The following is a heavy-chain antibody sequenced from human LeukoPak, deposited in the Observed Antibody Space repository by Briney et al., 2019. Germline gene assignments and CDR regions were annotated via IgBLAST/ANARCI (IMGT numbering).Heavy chain of an antibody. CDR1: GFTFSSYW. Sequence: GSLRLSCAASGFTFSSYWMSWVRQAPGKGLEWIGSIYYSGSTYYNPSLKSRVTISVDTSKNQFSLKLSSVTAADTAVYYCARLSYSTIDYWGQGTLVTVSS. V-gene: IGHV4-39*01. CDR3: ARLSYSTIDY. D-gene: IGHD6-13*01. CDR2: IYYSGST. J-gene: IGHJ4*02.